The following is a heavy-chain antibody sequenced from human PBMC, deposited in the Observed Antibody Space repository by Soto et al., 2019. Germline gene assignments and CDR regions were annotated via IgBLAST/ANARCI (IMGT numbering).Heavy chain of an antibody. J-gene: IGHJ4*02. D-gene: IGHD3-3*01. CDR2: IIPMFGLP. V-gene: IGHV1-69*02. CDR3: AFDMNTGVVYFDN. CDR1: GGTFSTYP. Sequence: QVLLVQSGAEVKRPGSSVKVSCKVSGGTFSTYPISWVRQAPGQGLEWMGRIIPMFGLPNHAQKFQGRVTITADKSTHTSYLEMTGLTSEDTAVYYCAFDMNTGVVYFDNWGQGTLVTVSS.